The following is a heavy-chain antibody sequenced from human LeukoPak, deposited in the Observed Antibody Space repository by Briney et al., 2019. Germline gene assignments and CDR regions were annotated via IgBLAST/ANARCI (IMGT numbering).Heavy chain of an antibody. J-gene: IGHJ6*02. V-gene: IGHV3-33*08. D-gene: IGHD3-22*01. CDR2: IWYDGSNK. CDR1: GFTFSSYG. Sequence: GGSLRLSCAASGFTFSSYGMHWVRQAPGKGLEWVAVIWYDGSNKYYADSVKGRFTISRDNSKNTLYLQMNSPRAEDTAVYYCARVLLPLYGMDVWGQGTAVTVSS. CDR3: ARVLLPLYGMDV.